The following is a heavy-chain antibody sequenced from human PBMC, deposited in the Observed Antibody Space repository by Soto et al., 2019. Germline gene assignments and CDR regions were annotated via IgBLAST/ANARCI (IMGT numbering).Heavy chain of an antibody. V-gene: IGHV3-74*01. CDR1: GFIFNNYW. CDR3: GRGSGPRGRPY. J-gene: IGHJ4*02. CDR2: INGDGTT. D-gene: IGHD6-25*01. Sequence: GGSLRLSCAASGFIFNNYWMHWVRQAPGKGLVWVARINGDGTTTYVDSVKGRFTISRDNAKNMVYLQMNSLRVEDAAMYYCGRGSGPRGRPYWGQGISVTVSS.